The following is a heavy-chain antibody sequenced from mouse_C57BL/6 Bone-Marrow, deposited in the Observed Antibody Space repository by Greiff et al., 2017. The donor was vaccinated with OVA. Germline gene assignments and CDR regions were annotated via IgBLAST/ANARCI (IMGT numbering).Heavy chain of an antibody. CDR3: ARYGYYGSSPPYFDY. CDR1: GFTFTDYY. J-gene: IGHJ2*01. D-gene: IGHD1-1*01. Sequence: VQLKESGGGLVQPGGSLSLSCAASGFTFTDYYMSWVRQPPGKALEWLGFIRNKANGYTTEYSASVKGRFTISRDNSQSILYLQMNALRAEDSATYYCARYGYYGSSPPYFDYWGQGTTLTVSS. V-gene: IGHV7-3*01. CDR2: IRNKANGYTT.